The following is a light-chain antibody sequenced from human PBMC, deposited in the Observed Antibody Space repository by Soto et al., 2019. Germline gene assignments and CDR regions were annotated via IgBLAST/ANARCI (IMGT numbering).Light chain of an antibody. V-gene: IGLV2-11*01. J-gene: IGLJ3*02. Sequence: QSALTQPRSVSGSPGQSVAISCTGTSSDVGGYNFVSWYQQHPGKAPKLIIYDVSKRPSGVPDRFSGSKSGNTASLTLSGLQAEDEADYNCCSYAGSYPIWVFGGGSKLTVL. CDR3: CSYAGSYPIWV. CDR1: SSDVGGYNF. CDR2: DVS.